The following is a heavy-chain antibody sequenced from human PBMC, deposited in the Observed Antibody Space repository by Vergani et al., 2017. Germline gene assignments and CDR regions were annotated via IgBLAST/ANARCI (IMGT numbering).Heavy chain of an antibody. CDR1: GFTFSSYS. V-gene: IGHV3-48*01. Sequence: EVQLVESGGGLVQPGGSLRLSCAASGFTFSSYSMNWVRQAPGKGLEWVSYISSSSTIYYADSVKGRFTISRDNAKNSLYLQMNSLRAEDTAVYYCAKATGSYYVLDFDYWGQGTLVTVSS. J-gene: IGHJ4*02. CDR2: ISSSSTI. CDR3: AKATGSYYVLDFDY. D-gene: IGHD1-26*01.